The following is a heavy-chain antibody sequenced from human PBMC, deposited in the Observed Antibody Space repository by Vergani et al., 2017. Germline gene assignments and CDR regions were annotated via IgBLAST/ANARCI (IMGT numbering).Heavy chain of an antibody. Sequence: VQLVESGGGLVQPGGSLRLSCAASGFTFSSYAMHWVRQAPGKGLEYVSAISSNGGSTYYADSVKGRFTISRDNSKNTLYLQMNSLRAEDTAVYYCAKDVSVADPTYYYGMDVWGQGTTVTVSS. CDR3: AKDVSVADPTYYYGMDV. CDR1: GFTFSSYA. J-gene: IGHJ6*02. D-gene: IGHD6-19*01. CDR2: ISSNGGST. V-gene: IGHV3-64*04.